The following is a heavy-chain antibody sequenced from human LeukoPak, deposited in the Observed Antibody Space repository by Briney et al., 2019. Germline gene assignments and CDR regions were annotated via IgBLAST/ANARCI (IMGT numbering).Heavy chain of an antibody. V-gene: IGHV1-2*02. CDR2: INPNSGGT. J-gene: IGHJ4*02. CDR1: GYTFTGYY. CDR3: ARDGGGSGSYMGY. Sequence: ASVKVSCKASGYTFTGYYMHWVRQAPGQGLEWMGWINPNSGGTNYAQKFQGRVTMTRDTSISTAYMELSRLRSDDTAVYYCARDGGGSGSYMGYWGQGTLVTVSS. D-gene: IGHD3-10*01.